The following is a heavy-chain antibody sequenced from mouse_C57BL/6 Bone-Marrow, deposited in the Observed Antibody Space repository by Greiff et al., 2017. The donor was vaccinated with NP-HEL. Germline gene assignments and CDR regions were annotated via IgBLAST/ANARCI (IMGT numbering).Heavy chain of an antibody. CDR3: TQGIYDGYYAWFAY. Sequence: VQLQQSGAELVRPGASVKLSCTASGFNIKDDYMHWVKQRPEQGLEWIGWIDPENGDTEYASKFQGKATLTADTSSNTAYLQISSLTSEDTAVYYCTQGIYDGYYAWFAYWGQGTLVTVSA. J-gene: IGHJ3*01. CDR1: GFNIKDDY. V-gene: IGHV14-4*01. CDR2: IDPENGDT. D-gene: IGHD2-3*01.